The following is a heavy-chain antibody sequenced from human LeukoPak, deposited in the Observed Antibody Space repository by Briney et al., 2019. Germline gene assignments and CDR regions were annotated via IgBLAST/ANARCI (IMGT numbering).Heavy chain of an antibody. D-gene: IGHD4-17*01. CDR3: ARDTAYFDY. V-gene: IGHV4-59*01. Sequence: SETLSLTCTVSGGSITNYYWSWIRQPPGKGLEWIGYIYYSGSTNYNPSLKSRVTISVDTSKNQFSLKLYSGTAADTAVYYCARDTAYFDYWGQGTLVTVSS. J-gene: IGHJ4*02. CDR1: GGSITNYY. CDR2: IYYSGST.